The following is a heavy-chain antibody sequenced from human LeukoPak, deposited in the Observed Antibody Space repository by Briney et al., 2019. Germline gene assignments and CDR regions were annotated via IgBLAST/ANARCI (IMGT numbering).Heavy chain of an antibody. D-gene: IGHD6-19*01. J-gene: IGHJ4*02. V-gene: IGHV3-23*01. CDR2: ISGSGDTT. CDR3: ERESFRALAGYLDY. CDR1: GFTFSNYA. Sequence: GGSLRLSCAASGFTFSNYAMSWVGQAPGKGLEWVSGISGSGDTTYYADSEKGRFTISRDNSRNTLFLQMNSLRVEDTAVYFCERESFRALAGYLDYWGQGSLVIVSS.